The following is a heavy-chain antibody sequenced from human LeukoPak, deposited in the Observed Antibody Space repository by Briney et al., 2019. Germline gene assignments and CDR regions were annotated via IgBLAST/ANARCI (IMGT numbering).Heavy chain of an antibody. CDR1: GGSFSGYY. CDR3: ARDRQGYCSGGSCYSRWFDP. J-gene: IGHJ5*02. Sequence: PSETLSLTCAVYGGSFSGYYWSWIRQPPGKGLEWIGEINHSGSTNYNPSLKSRVTISVDTSKNQFSLKLSSVTAADTAVYYCARDRQGYCSGGSCYSRWFDPWGQGTLVTVSS. V-gene: IGHV4-34*01. D-gene: IGHD2-15*01. CDR2: INHSGST.